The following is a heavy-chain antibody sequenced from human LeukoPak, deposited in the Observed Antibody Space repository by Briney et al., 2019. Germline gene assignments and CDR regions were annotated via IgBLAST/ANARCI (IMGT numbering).Heavy chain of an antibody. CDR2: IGTAGDT. J-gene: IGHJ4*02. CDR3: ARVLGHYDFWSGYYTGYGFDY. Sequence: QSGGSLRLSCAASGFTFSSYDMHWVRQATGKGLEWVSAIGTAGDTYYPGSVKGRFTISRENAKNSLYLQMNSLRAEDTAVYYCARVLGHYDFWSGYYTGYGFDYWGQGTLVTVSS. CDR1: GFTFSSYD. D-gene: IGHD3-3*01. V-gene: IGHV3-13*01.